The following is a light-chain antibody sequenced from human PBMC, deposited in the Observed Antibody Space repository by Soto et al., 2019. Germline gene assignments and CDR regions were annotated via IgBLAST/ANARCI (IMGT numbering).Light chain of an antibody. J-gene: IGLJ3*02. CDR1: SSNLGAGYD. CDR3: QAYDYSLTASV. Sequence: QSVLTQPPSVSAAPGQRVTISCSGRSSNLGAGYDVHWYQQLPGAAPKLVIFGNRNRPSGVPERFSGSKSGTSASLAITGLQAEDEADYYCQAYDYSLTASVFGGGTKLTVL. CDR2: GNR. V-gene: IGLV1-40*01.